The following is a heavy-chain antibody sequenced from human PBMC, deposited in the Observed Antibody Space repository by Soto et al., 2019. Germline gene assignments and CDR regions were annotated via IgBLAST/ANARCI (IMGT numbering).Heavy chain of an antibody. CDR3: AKDQSSIAVPNWFDS. CDR1: GFTYSSYA. Sequence: GGSLRLSCAASGFTYSSYAMSWVRQAPGKGLEWVSGISGSGGSTYYADSVKGRFIISRDNSKNTVYVQMHRLRAEDTAVYYCAKDQSSIAVPNWFDSWGQGTLVTVSS. D-gene: IGHD6-19*01. V-gene: IGHV3-23*01. J-gene: IGHJ5*01. CDR2: ISGSGGST.